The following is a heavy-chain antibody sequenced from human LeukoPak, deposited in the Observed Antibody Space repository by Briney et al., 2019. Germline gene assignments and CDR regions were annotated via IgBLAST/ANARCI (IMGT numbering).Heavy chain of an antibody. V-gene: IGHV1-2*06. D-gene: IGHD6-19*01. Sequence: ASVKVSCKASGYTFTSYDINWVRQAPGQGLEWMGRINPNSGGTNYAQKFQGRVTMTRDTSISTAYMELSRLRSDDTAVYYCARVGYSGWYGGFGDYWGQGTLVTVSS. CDR1: GYTFTSYD. CDR2: INPNSGGT. CDR3: ARVGYSGWYGGFGDY. J-gene: IGHJ4*02.